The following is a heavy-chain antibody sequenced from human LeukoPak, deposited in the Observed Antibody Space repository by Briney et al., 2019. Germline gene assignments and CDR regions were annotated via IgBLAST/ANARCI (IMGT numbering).Heavy chain of an antibody. CDR1: GFAVSSNY. CDR2: IYSGGST. CDR3: ARGPRYFDY. V-gene: IGHV3-53*01. Sequence: PGGSLRLSCAVPGFAVSSNYMSWVRQAPGKGLEWVSVIYSGGSTYYADSVKGRFTISRDNSKNTLYLRMNSLRAEDTAVYYCARGPRYFDYRGQGTLVTVSS. J-gene: IGHJ4*02.